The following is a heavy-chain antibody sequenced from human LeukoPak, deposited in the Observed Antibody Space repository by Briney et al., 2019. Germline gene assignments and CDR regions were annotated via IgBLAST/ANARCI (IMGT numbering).Heavy chain of an antibody. Sequence: PGGSLRLSCAASGFTFSSYGMHWVRQAPGKGLEWVAVISYDGSNKYYADPVKGRFTISRDNSKNTLYLQMNSLRAEDTAVYYCAKLSTDDSSGYYYTHAFDIWGQGTMVTVSS. J-gene: IGHJ3*02. CDR2: ISYDGSNK. CDR3: AKLSTDDSSGYYYTHAFDI. D-gene: IGHD3-22*01. V-gene: IGHV3-30*18. CDR1: GFTFSSYG.